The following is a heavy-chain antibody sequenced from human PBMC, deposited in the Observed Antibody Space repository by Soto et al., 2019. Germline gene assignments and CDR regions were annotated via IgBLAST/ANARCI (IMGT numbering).Heavy chain of an antibody. V-gene: IGHV3-30-3*01. D-gene: IGHD4-17*01. CDR3: ARNNYGDYYYYGMDV. Sequence: RKLSFAASGFTFSSYAMHWVRQAPGKGLEWVAVISYDGSNKYYADSVKGRLTISRDNSKNTLYLQMNSLRAEDTAVYYCARNNYGDYYYYGMDVQGQGPTVTVSS. CDR1: GFTFSSYA. CDR2: ISYDGSNK. J-gene: IGHJ6*02.